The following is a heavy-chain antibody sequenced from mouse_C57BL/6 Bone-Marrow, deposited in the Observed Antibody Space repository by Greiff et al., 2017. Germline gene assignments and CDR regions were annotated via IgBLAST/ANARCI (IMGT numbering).Heavy chain of an antibody. CDR1: GYSITSGYY. V-gene: IGHV3-6*01. CDR3: ATITTDWYFDV. D-gene: IGHD1-1*01. J-gene: IGHJ1*03. CDR2: ISYDGSY. Sequence: EVKLLESGPGLVKPSQSLSLTCSVTGYSITSGYYWNWIRQFPGNKLEWMCYISYDGSYNYNPSPKNRISITSYTSKYQFFLELNSVTTEDTATYYCATITTDWYFDVWGTGTTVTVSS.